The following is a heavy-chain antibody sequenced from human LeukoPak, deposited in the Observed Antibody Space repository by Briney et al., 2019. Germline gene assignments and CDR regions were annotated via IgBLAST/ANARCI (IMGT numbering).Heavy chain of an antibody. Sequence: GGSLRLSCAAPGFTFSSYWMSWVRQAPGKGLEWVANIKQDGGEKYYVDSVKGRFTISRDNTKNSLYLQMNSLRAEDTAVYYCASEELVRSGYFAYWGQGTLVTVSS. V-gene: IGHV3-7*01. CDR3: ASEELVRSGYFAY. D-gene: IGHD6-13*01. CDR1: GFTFSSYW. CDR2: IKQDGGEK. J-gene: IGHJ4*02.